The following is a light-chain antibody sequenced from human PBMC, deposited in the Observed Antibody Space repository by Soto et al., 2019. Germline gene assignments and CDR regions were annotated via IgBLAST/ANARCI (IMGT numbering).Light chain of an antibody. CDR1: QSVSSSY. CDR2: GAS. CDR3: HQYGSSPQWT. J-gene: IGKJ1*01. Sequence: EIEMTQSPCTLSLSPGERATLSCRASQSVSSSYLAWYQQKPGHAHRLLISGASRRATVMPDRFSGGGSWTDVVMTISRLEPYDFGVYYCHQYGSSPQWTLGQWTKVEIK. V-gene: IGKV3-20*01.